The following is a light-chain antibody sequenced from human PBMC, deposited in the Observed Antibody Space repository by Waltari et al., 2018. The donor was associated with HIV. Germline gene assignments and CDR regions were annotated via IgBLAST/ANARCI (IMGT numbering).Light chain of an antibody. CDR1: QSVLYSSNNKNY. CDR3: QQYYSTPDT. V-gene: IGKV4-1*01. Sequence: DIVMTKSPDSLAVSLGERATINCKSSQSVLYSSNNKNYLAWYQQKPGQPPKLLIYWASTRESGVPDRFSGSGSGTDFTLTISSLQAEDVAVYYCQQYYSTPDTFGQGTKLEI. CDR2: WAS. J-gene: IGKJ2*01.